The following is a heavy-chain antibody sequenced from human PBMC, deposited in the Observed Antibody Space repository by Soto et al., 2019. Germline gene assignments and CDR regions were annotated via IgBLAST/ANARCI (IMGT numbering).Heavy chain of an antibody. V-gene: IGHV3-21*01. Sequence: GGSLRLSCAGSGFPFSSYSMNWVRQAPGKGLEWVSSVTGSGGFIHYADSLKGRFTISRDNARNSLYLHMNTLRAEDTAIYYCARVKYCSSTRCLTPIDYWGQGTLVPVSS. CDR2: VTGSGGFI. J-gene: IGHJ4*02. CDR1: GFPFSSYS. D-gene: IGHD2-2*01. CDR3: ARVKYCSSTRCLTPIDY.